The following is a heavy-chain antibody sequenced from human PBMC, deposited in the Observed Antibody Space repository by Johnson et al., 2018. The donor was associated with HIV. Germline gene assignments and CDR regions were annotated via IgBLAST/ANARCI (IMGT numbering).Heavy chain of an antibody. V-gene: IGHV3-43D*03. CDR3: AKDIQAGTHDAFYI. J-gene: IGHJ3*02. Sequence: LVESGGVVVQPGGSLRLSCAASGFTFDDYAMHWVRQAPGKGLEWVSLISWDGGSTYYADSVKGRFTISRDNSNNSLYLQMNSLRAEDTALYYCAKDIQAGTHDAFYIWGQGTMVTVSS. CDR1: GFTFDDYA. CDR2: ISWDGGST. D-gene: IGHD1-7*01.